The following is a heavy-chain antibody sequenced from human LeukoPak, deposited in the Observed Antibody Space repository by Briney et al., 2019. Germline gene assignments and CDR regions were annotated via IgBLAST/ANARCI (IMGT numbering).Heavy chain of an antibody. D-gene: IGHD7-27*01. J-gene: IGHJ4*02. CDR2: TRNDGGNK. V-gene: IGHV3-30*02. CDR1: GFIFSNYG. Sequence: PGGSLRLSCAASGFIFSNYGMHWVRQATGKGLEWVAYTRNDGGNKYYADSVKGRFTLSRDNSKNTVDLQMNSLRAEDTALYHCVRDYNWGTDYWGQGTLVTVSS. CDR3: VRDYNWGTDY.